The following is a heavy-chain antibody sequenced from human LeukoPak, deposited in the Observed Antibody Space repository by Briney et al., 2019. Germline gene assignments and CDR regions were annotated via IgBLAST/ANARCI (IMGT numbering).Heavy chain of an antibody. CDR3: ARGPNYYGSGSYKSMYYYYYMDV. V-gene: IGHV3-7*01. CDR2: KKQDGSEK. J-gene: IGHJ6*03. Sequence: PGWSLRLSCAASGFTFSSYWMSWVRQAPGKGLEWVANKKQDGSEKYYVDSVKGRFTISRDNAKNSLYLQMNSLRAEDTAVYYCARGPNYYGSGSYKSMYYYYYMDVWGKGTTVTVSS. D-gene: IGHD3-10*01. CDR1: GFTFSSYW.